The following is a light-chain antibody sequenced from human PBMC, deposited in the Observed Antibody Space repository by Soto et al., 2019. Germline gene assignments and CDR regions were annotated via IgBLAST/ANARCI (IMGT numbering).Light chain of an antibody. CDR2: GAS. V-gene: IGKV3-20*01. CDR1: QSVSRSS. J-gene: IGKJ1*01. Sequence: DIGLTQSPGTLSSSPGERATLSCRASQSVSRSSLAWYQQRPGQAPRLLIYGASSRATGIPDRFSGSGSGTDFTLTISRLEPEDFAVYYCQQNGSFPWTFGQGTKVDIK. CDR3: QQNGSFPWT.